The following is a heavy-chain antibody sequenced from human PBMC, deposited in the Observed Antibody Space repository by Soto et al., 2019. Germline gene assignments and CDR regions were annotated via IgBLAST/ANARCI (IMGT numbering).Heavy chain of an antibody. V-gene: IGHV1-2*02. J-gene: IGHJ3*02. CDR2: INPATGAA. CDR3: ARGGGVGVAGSAAFDM. CDR1: GYPVTAYY. D-gene: IGHD3-3*01. Sequence: QLHLVQSGAVVKKPGASVTVSCSASGYPVTAYYMHWVRQAPGRGLEWMGGINPATGAAKYTQTFQGGVTLTRDTSTRTVFMELSGLTSWDTAVFYGARGGGVGVAGSAAFDMWGQGTLVTVSS.